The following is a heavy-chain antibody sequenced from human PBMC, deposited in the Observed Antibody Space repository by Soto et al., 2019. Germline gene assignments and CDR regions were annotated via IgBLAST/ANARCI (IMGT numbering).Heavy chain of an antibody. CDR2: INPSGGST. J-gene: IGHJ6*02. Sequence: GASVKVSCKATGYTFTSYYMHWVRQAPGQGLEWMGIINPSGGSTSYAQKFQGWVTMTRDTSISTAYMELSRLRSDDTAVYYCARVKQQLGYYYYGMDVWGQGTTVTVSS. CDR3: ARVKQQLGYYYYGMDV. V-gene: IGHV1-46*01. CDR1: GYTFTSYY. D-gene: IGHD6-13*01.